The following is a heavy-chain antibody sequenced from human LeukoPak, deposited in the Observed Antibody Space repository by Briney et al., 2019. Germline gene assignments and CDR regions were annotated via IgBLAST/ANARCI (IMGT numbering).Heavy chain of an antibody. CDR2: INWNGGST. CDR3: AGGNDYGDPHRFDY. CDR1: GFTFDDYG. V-gene: IGHV3-20*01. J-gene: IGHJ4*02. D-gene: IGHD4-17*01. Sequence: GGSLRLSCAASGFTFDDYGMSWVRQAPGKGLEWVSGINWNGGSTGYADSVKGRFTISRDNAKNSLYLQMNSLRAEDTALYHCAGGNDYGDPHRFDYWGQGTLVTVSS.